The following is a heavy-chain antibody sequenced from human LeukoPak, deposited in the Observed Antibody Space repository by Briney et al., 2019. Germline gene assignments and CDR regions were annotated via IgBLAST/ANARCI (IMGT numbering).Heavy chain of an antibody. CDR1: GGSFSGYY. V-gene: IGHV4-34*01. J-gene: IGHJ4*02. CDR3: ARVPDYYGSGSYSYYFDY. CDR2: INHSGST. D-gene: IGHD3-10*01. Sequence: SETLSLTCAVYGGSFSGYYWSWIRQPPGKGLEGIGEINHSGSTNYNPSLKSRVTISVDTSKNQFSLKLSSVTAADTAVYYCARVPDYYGSGSYSYYFDYWGQGTLVTVS.